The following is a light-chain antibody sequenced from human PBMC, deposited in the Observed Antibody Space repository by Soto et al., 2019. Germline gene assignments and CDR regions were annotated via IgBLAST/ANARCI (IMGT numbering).Light chain of an antibody. CDR1: PNIGSA. J-gene: IGKJ4*01. Sequence: DIQMTQSPSTLSASVGDRVTFTCRASPNIGSALAWYQQKPGKAPNLLIYKASSLESGVPSRFSGSESGAEFTLTISSLQPDDFASYYCLQYENYPFTFGGGTKVEIK. V-gene: IGKV1-5*03. CDR3: LQYENYPFT. CDR2: KAS.